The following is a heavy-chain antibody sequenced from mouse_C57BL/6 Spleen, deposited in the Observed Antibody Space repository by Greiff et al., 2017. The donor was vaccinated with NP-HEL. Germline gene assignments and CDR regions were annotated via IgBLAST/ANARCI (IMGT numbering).Heavy chain of an antibody. CDR3: ARWANYYGSSTGYFDV. CDR1: GYAFTNYL. Sequence: SGAELVRPGTSVKVSCKASGYAFTNYLIEWVKQRPGQGLEWIGVINPGSGGTNYNEKFKGKATLTADKSSSTAYMQLSSLTSEDSAVYFCARWANYYGSSTGYFDVWGTGTTVTVSS. J-gene: IGHJ1*03. D-gene: IGHD1-1*01. CDR2: INPGSGGT. V-gene: IGHV1-54*01.